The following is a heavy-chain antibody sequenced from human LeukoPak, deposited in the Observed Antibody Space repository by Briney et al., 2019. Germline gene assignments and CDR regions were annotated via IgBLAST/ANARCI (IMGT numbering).Heavy chain of an antibody. CDR3: ARQQLSQLYYFDY. J-gene: IGHJ4*02. CDR2: IYYRGST. Sequence: SETLSLTCTVAGGSISSYYWSWIRQPPGKGLEGIGYIYYRGSTNYNPSLKSRVTISVDTSKNQFSLKLSSVTAADTAVYYCARQQLSQLYYFDYWGQGTLVTVSS. V-gene: IGHV4-59*01. CDR1: GGSISSYY. D-gene: IGHD6-13*01.